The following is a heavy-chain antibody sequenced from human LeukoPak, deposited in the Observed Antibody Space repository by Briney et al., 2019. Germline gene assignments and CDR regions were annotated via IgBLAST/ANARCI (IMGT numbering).Heavy chain of an antibody. CDR1: GFTFSSYS. CDR3: AKDRSITIFGVVITDDAFDI. Sequence: GGSLRLSCAASGFTFSSYSMNWVRQAPGKGLEWVSYISSSSSTIYYADSVKGRFTISRDNAKNSLYLQMNSLRAGDTAVYYCAKDRSITIFGVVITDDAFDIWGQGTMVTVSS. V-gene: IGHV3-48*04. J-gene: IGHJ3*02. D-gene: IGHD3-3*01. CDR2: ISSSSSTI.